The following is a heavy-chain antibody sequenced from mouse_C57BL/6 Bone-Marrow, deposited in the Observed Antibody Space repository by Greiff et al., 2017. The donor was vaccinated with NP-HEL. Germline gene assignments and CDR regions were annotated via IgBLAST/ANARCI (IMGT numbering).Heavy chain of an antibody. CDR3: AGGDPYYYGSSKLYAMDY. CDR1: GYSFTGYY. J-gene: IGHJ4*01. CDR2: IYPYNGVS. Sequence: EVKVVESGPELVKPGASVKISCKASGYSFTGYYMHWVKQSHGNILDWIGYIYPYNGVSSYNQKFKGKATLTVDKSSSTAYMELRSLTSEDSAVYYCAGGDPYYYGSSKLYAMDYWGQGTSVTVSA. D-gene: IGHD1-1*01. V-gene: IGHV1-31*01.